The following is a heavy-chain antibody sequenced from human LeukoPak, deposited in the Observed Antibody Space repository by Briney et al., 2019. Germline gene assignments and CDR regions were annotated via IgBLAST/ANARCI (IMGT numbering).Heavy chain of an antibody. CDR2: IYYTGST. CDR3: ARGDCSSTSCGISFDY. J-gene: IGHJ4*02. V-gene: IGHV4-59*01. D-gene: IGHD2-2*01. CDR1: GGSISSYY. Sequence: SETLSLTCTVSGGSISSYYWSWIRQPPGKGLEWIGYIYYTGSTNYNPSLKSRVTISVDTSKNQFSLKLSSMTAADTAVYYCARGDCSSTSCGISFDYWGQGTLVTVSS.